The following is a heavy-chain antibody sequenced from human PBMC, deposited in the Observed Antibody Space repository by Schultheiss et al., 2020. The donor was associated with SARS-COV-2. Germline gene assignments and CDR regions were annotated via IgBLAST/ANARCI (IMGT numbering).Heavy chain of an antibody. V-gene: IGHV4-38-2*01. CDR3: ATIQLWSRGGFDY. Sequence: SQTLSLTCAVSGYSISSGYYWGWIRQPPGKGLEWIGSIYYSGSTYYNPSLKSRVTISVDTSKNQFSLKLSSVTAADTAVYYCATIQLWSRGGFDYWGQGTLVTVSS. CDR1: GYSISSGYY. J-gene: IGHJ4*02. CDR2: IYYSGST. D-gene: IGHD5-18*01.